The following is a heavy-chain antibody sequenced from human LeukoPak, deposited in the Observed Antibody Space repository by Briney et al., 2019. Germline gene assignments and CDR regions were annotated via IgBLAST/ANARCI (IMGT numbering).Heavy chain of an antibody. CDR3: ARALGTGLVDY. V-gene: IGHV4-39*07. D-gene: IGHD2-8*02. J-gene: IGHJ4*02. Sequence: PSETLSLTCTVSGGSINRSRHYWGWIRQPPGKGLEWIGSIYYSGSTYYNPSLKSRVTLSLDTSNKRFSLKLNSVTAADTAVYYCARALGTGLVDYWGQGTLVTVSS. CDR1: GGSINRSRHY. CDR2: IYYSGST.